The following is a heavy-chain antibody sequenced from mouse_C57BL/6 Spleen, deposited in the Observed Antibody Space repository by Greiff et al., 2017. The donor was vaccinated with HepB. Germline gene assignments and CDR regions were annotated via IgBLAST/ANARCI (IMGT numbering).Heavy chain of an antibody. D-gene: IGHD1-2*01. Sequence: QVQLKQSGAELVKPGASVKISCKASGYAFSSYWMNWVKQRPGKGLEWIGQIYPGDGDTNYNGKFKGKATLTADKSSSTAYMQLSSLTSEDSAVYFCARRLPRDAMDYWGQGTSVTVSS. CDR1: GYAFSSYW. V-gene: IGHV1-80*01. CDR3: ARRLPRDAMDY. CDR2: IYPGDGDT. J-gene: IGHJ4*01.